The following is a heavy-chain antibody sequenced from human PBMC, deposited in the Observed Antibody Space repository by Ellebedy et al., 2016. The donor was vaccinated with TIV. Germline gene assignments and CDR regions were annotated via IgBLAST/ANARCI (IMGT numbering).Heavy chain of an antibody. CDR2: INHSGST. CDR1: GGSFSGYY. Sequence: MPSETLSLTCAVYGGSFSGYYWSWIRQPPGKGLEWIGEINHSGSTNYNPSLKSRVTTSVDTSKNQFSLKLSSVTAADTAVYYCARGRGTMVRGVMKYYYYYGMDVWGQGTTVTVSS. CDR3: ARGRGTMVRGVMKYYYYYGMDV. J-gene: IGHJ6*02. D-gene: IGHD3-10*01. V-gene: IGHV4-34*01.